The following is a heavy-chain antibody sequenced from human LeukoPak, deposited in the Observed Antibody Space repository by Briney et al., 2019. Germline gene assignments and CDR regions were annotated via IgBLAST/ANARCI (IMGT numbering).Heavy chain of an antibody. CDR3: ASETSPTYYYDSSGYYTTRPFDY. CDR2: ISGSGGST. V-gene: IGHV3-23*01. J-gene: IGHJ4*02. CDR1: GFTFSSYV. Sequence: PGGSLRLSCAASGFTFSSYVMSWVRQAPGKGLEWVSAISGSGGSTYYADSVKGRFTISRDNSKNTLYLQMNSLRAEDTAVYYCASETSPTYYYDSSGYYTTRPFDYWGQGTLVTVSS. D-gene: IGHD3-22*01.